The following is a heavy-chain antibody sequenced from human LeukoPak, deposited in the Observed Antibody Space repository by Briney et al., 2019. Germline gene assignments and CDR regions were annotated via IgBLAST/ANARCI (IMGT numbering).Heavy chain of an antibody. J-gene: IGHJ4*02. D-gene: IGHD3-10*01. Sequence: GGSLRLSCAASGFTFSSYAMSWVRQAPGKGLEWVSAISGSGGSTYYADSVKGRFTISRDNSKNTLYLQMNSLRAEDTAVYYCAKARRQNGSQRGSFDYWGQGTLVTVSS. V-gene: IGHV3-23*01. CDR3: AKARRQNGSQRGSFDY. CDR1: GFTFSSYA. CDR2: ISGSGGST.